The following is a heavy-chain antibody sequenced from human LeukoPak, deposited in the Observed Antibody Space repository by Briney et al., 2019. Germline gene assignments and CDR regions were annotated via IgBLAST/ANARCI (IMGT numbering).Heavy chain of an antibody. D-gene: IGHD5-24*01. V-gene: IGHV1-46*01. CDR3: ARKDMATTLFDS. Sequence: ASVKVSCKASGFTFTNYYMHWVRQAPGQGLEWMGLINPSGSNTNYAQKFRGRVTMTRDTSATTVYMELSSLRSEDTAVYYCARKDMATTLFDSWGQGTLVTVSS. CDR2: INPSGSNT. J-gene: IGHJ4*02. CDR1: GFTFTNYY.